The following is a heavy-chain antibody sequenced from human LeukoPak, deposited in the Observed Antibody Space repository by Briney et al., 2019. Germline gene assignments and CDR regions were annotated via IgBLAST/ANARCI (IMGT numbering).Heavy chain of an antibody. V-gene: IGHV4-59*08. CDR1: GFTFNNYD. CDR2: IHYSGAI. CDR3: ARYGSGAYALDV. J-gene: IGHJ3*01. D-gene: IGHD3-10*01. Sequence: GSLRLSCAASGFTFNNYDMSWVRQAPGKGLEWIAHIHYSGAIKYNPSLKSRVSMSVDTSKNQFSLRLSSVTAADTAVYYCARYGSGAYALDVWGQGTMVTVSS.